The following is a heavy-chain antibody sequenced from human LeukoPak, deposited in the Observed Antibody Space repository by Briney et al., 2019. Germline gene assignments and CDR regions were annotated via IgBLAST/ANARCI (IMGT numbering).Heavy chain of an antibody. CDR1: GYIFISYG. D-gene: IGHD2-2*01. Sequence: SVKVSCKASGYIFISYGISWVRQAPGQGLEWMGGIIPIFGTANYAQKFQGRVTITTDESTSTAYMELSSLRSEDTAVYYCARARYCSSTSCSLFDYWGQGTLVTVSS. CDR3: ARARYCSSTSCSLFDY. CDR2: IIPIFGTA. V-gene: IGHV1-69*05. J-gene: IGHJ4*02.